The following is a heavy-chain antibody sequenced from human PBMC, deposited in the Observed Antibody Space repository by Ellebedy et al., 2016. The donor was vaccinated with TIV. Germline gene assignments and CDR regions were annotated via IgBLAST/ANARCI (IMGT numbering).Heavy chain of an antibody. V-gene: IGHV4-38-2*02. CDR2: ISHSGST. CDR1: GHSITSGYY. Sequence: SETLSLTCTVSGHSITSGYYWGWVRPPPGKGLEWIGHISHSGSTYYNPSLKSRVTISMDTSKNQFSLRLSSMTAADTALYFCARNVDPWGQGTLVTVSS. CDR3: ARNVDP. J-gene: IGHJ5*02.